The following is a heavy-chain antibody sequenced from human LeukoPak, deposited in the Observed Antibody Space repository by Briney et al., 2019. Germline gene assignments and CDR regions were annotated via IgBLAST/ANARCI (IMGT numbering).Heavy chain of an antibody. CDR2: ISGSGGST. CDR3: ASPLRLWYGSGSIWGKLDDAFDI. V-gene: IGHV3-23*01. Sequence: GGSLRLSCAASGFTFSSYAMSWVRQAPGKGLEWVSAISGSGGSTYYADSVKGRFTISRDNSKNTLYLQMNCLRAEDTAVYYCASPLRLWYGSGSIWGKLDDAFDIWGQGTMVTVSS. CDR1: GFTFSSYA. D-gene: IGHD3-10*01. J-gene: IGHJ3*02.